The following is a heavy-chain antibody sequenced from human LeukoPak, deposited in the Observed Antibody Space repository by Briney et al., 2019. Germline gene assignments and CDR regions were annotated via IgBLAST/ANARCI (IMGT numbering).Heavy chain of an antibody. J-gene: IGHJ4*02. CDR3: ASLSTYYDYVWGSYRYHYFFDY. CDR2: IYYSGST. D-gene: IGHD3-16*02. V-gene: IGHV4-59*01. CDR1: GGSISSYY. Sequence: SETLSLTCTVSGGSISSYYWSWARQPPGKGLEWIGYIYYSGSTNYNPSLKSRVTISVDTSKNQFSLKLSSVTAADTAVYYCASLSTYYDYVWGSYRYHYFFDYWGQGTLVTVSS.